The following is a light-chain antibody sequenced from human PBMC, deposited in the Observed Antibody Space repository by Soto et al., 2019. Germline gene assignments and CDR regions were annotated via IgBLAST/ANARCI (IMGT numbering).Light chain of an antibody. CDR2: GAS. V-gene: IGKV3-15*01. CDR1: QSVWAN. CDR3: QQYDNWPPWT. J-gene: IGKJ1*01. Sequence: EIVMTQSPATLSVSPGERATLSCRASQSVWANLAWYQHRPGQAPILLLYGASSRSGGVPPRFSGSGSGTEFTLTISGLQSEDFAELYCQQYDNWPPWTFCQGTQGEIK.